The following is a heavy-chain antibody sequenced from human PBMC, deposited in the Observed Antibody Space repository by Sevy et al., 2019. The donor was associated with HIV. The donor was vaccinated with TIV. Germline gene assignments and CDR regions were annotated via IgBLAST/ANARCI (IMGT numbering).Heavy chain of an antibody. CDR1: GFIFSYYG. Sequence: GGSLRLSCAASGFIFSYYGMHWVRQAPGKGLEWVAVIWYDGSNTIYADSVKGRFTISRDNSENILYLQMNSLRDEDTAVYYCARDPHEIMLSGSYYLYWGQGTRVTVSS. V-gene: IGHV3-33*01. CDR3: ARDPHEIMLSGSYYLY. J-gene: IGHJ4*02. CDR2: IWYDGSNT. D-gene: IGHD1-26*01.